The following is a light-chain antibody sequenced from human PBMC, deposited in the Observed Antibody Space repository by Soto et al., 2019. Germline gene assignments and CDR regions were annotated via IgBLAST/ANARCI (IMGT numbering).Light chain of an antibody. J-gene: IGKJ5*01. CDR1: QGVTTN. CDR3: QQYINCLFS. Sequence: EIVMTQSPGTLSVSPGERATLSCRAGQGVTTNFPSYQQKSGQSPSLLIYDVSIRATGVPARFSGTGCETDFTLTISGRQSDDAAVYFCQQYINCLFSFGRGTRLEI. V-gene: IGKV3-15*01. CDR2: DVS.